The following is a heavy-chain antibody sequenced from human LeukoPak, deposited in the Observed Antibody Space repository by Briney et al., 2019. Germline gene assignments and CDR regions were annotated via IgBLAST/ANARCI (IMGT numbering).Heavy chain of an antibody. J-gene: IGHJ6*02. Sequence: GGSLRLSCAASGFTFSSYWMSWVRQAPGKGLEWVANIKQDGSEKYYVDSVKGRFTISRDNAKNSLYLQMNSLRAEDTAVYYCARDLTPSGWYYNYYYYYGMDVWGQGTTVTVSS. CDR3: ARDLTPSGWYYNYYYYYGMDV. D-gene: IGHD6-19*01. CDR1: GFTFSSYW. CDR2: IKQDGSEK. V-gene: IGHV3-7*03.